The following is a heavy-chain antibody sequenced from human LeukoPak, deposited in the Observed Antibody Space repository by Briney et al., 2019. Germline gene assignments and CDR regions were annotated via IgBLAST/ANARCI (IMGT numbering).Heavy chain of an antibody. Sequence: GGSLRLSCAASGFTFSSYAMSWVRQAPGKGLEWVSAISGSGGSTYCADSVKGRFTISRDNSKNTLYLQMNSLRAEDTAVYYCAKSKWLEKIFDYWGQGTLVTVSS. D-gene: IGHD6-19*01. CDR3: AKSKWLEKIFDY. V-gene: IGHV3-23*01. CDR2: ISGSGGST. J-gene: IGHJ4*02. CDR1: GFTFSSYA.